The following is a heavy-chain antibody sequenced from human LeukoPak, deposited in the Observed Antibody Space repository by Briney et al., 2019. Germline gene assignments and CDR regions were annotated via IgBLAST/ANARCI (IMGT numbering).Heavy chain of an antibody. Sequence: GGSLRLSCAASGFTFSSYAMSWVRQSPGKGLEWVSAISGSGGSTYYADSVKGRSTISRDNSKNTLYLQMNSLRAEDTAVYYCAKDGPDDFWTGYDYWGQGTLVTVSS. J-gene: IGHJ4*02. D-gene: IGHD3-3*01. CDR2: ISGSGGST. CDR3: AKDGPDDFWTGYDY. CDR1: GFTFSSYA. V-gene: IGHV3-23*01.